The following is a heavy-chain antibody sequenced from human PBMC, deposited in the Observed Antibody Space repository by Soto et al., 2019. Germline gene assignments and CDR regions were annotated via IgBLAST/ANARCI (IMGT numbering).Heavy chain of an antibody. V-gene: IGHV5-51*01. D-gene: IGHD3-10*01. Sequence: GESLKISCKGSGYSFTSYWIGWVRQMPGKGLEWMGIIYPGDSDTRYSPSFQGQVTISADKSISTAYLQWSSLKASDTAMYYCARHVGTRNTMVRGVNPYYYYMDVWGKGTTVTVSS. CDR2: IYPGDSDT. CDR1: GYSFTSYW. CDR3: ARHVGTRNTMVRGVNPYYYYMDV. J-gene: IGHJ6*03.